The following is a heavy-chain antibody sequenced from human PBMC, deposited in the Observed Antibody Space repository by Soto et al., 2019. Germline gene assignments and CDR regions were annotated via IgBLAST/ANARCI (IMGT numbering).Heavy chain of an antibody. V-gene: IGHV4-39*02. D-gene: IGHD5-12*01. J-gene: IGHJ4*02. CDR2: IYYSGST. Sequence: QLQLQESGPGLVKPSETLSLTCTVSGGSISSSSYYWGWIRQPPGKGLEWIGSIYYSGSTYYNPSLKSRVTISVDTSKNQFSLKLSSVTAADTAVYYCARDRIRDGYNVDYWGQGTLVTVSS. CDR1: GGSISSSSYY. CDR3: ARDRIRDGYNVDY.